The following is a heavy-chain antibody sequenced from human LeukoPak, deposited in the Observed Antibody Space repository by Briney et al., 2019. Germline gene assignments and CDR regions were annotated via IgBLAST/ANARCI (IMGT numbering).Heavy chain of an antibody. CDR2: INHSGST. CDR3: ARHAHSGSYPPPFDY. CDR1: GGSFSGYY. V-gene: IGHV4-34*01. D-gene: IGHD1-26*01. J-gene: IGHJ4*02. Sequence: PSETLSLTCAVYGGSFSGYYWSWIRQPPGKGLEWIGEINHSGSTNYNPSLKSRVTISVDTSKNQFSLKLSSVTAADTAVYYWARHAHSGSYPPPFDYWGQGTLVTVSS.